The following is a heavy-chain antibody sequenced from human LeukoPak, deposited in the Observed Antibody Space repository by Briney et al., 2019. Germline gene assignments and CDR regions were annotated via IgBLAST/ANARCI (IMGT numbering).Heavy chain of an antibody. V-gene: IGHV3-21*01. D-gene: IGHD3-10*01. Sequence: GGSLRLSCAASGFTFSSYSMNWVRQAPGKGLEWVPSISSSSSYIYYADSVKGRFTISRDNAKNSLYLQMNSLRAEDTAVYYCARDFVYGSGSYPFDYWGQGTLVTVSS. CDR2: ISSSSSYI. CDR3: ARDFVYGSGSYPFDY. J-gene: IGHJ4*02. CDR1: GFTFSSYS.